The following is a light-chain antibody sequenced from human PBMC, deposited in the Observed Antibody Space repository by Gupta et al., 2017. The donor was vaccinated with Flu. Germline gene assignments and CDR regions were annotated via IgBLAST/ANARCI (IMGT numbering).Light chain of an antibody. CDR2: SNN. CDR3: AAWDDSLNGRV. CDR1: SSSVGTNT. V-gene: IGLV1-44*01. Sequence: QSVLTLPPSASGPPGQRGTISCSGSSSSVGTNTVNWYQQLPGTAPKLLIYSNNRRPSGVPDRFSGSKSGTSASLAIGGLQSEDEADYYCAAWDDSLNGRVFGTGTKVTVL. J-gene: IGLJ1*01.